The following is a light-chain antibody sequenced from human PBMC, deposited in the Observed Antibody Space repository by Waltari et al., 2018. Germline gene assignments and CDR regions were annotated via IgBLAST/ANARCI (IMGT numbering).Light chain of an antibody. CDR2: DAS. CDR3: QQRSNWPPMYT. J-gene: IGKJ2*01. Sequence: EIVLTQSPATLSLSPGQGATLSCRASQSVNTKLAWYQQKPGQAPRLLIYDASNRATGIPGRFSGRGSGTDFTLTISSLEPEDFAVYYCQQRSNWPPMYTFGQGTKLEI. V-gene: IGKV3-11*01. CDR1: QSVNTK.